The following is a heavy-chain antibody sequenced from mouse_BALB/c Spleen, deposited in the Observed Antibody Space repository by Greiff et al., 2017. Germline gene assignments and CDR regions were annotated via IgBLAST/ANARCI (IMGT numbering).Heavy chain of an antibody. CDR1: GFTFSSYA. V-gene: IGHV5-9-4*01. D-gene: IGHD2-5*01. CDR3: AKESNSYAMDY. CDR2: ISSGGSYT. Sequence: EVQLVESGGGLVKPGGSLKLSCAASGFTFSSYAMSWVRQSPEKRLEWVAEISSGGSYTYYPDTVTGRFTISRDNAKNTLYLEMSSLRSEDTAMYYCAKESNSYAMDYWGQGTSVTVSS. J-gene: IGHJ4*01.